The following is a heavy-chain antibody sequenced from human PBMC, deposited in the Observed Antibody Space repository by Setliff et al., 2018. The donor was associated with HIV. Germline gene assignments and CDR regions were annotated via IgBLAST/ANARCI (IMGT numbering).Heavy chain of an antibody. CDR3: AREQYHFVVDYYYYYGMDV. CDR1: GGSINRGNYY. V-gene: IGHV4-61*09. D-gene: IGHD2-15*01. Sequence: SETLSLTCSVSGGSINRGNYYWTWIRQSAGKGLEWIGHIHITGNTDYNPSLKSRVTISLDTARNQFSLELTSVTATDTAVYYCAREQYHFVVDYYYYYGMDVWGQGNTVTVSS. J-gene: IGHJ6*02. CDR2: IHITGNT.